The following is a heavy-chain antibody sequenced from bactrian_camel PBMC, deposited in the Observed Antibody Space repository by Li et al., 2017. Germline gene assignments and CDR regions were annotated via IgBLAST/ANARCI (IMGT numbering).Heavy chain of an antibody. V-gene: IGHV3S25*01. Sequence: QLVESGGGLVQPGVSLRLSCVYSGYSFRSNCMGWFRQVPGKEREGVGSIYTGDGSTYYADSVKGRFTVSRDNAKSMVYLQMNDLKPEDTATYYCAAGLLYGVGYCSAGHQFFDSWGQGTQVTVS. J-gene: IGHJ6*01. D-gene: IGHD4*01. CDR3: AAGLLYGVGYCSAGHQFFDS. CDR1: GYSFRSNC. CDR2: IYTGDGST.